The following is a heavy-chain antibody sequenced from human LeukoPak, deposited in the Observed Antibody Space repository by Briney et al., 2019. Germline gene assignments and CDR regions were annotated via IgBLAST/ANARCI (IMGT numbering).Heavy chain of an antibody. D-gene: IGHD5-18*01. Sequence: GGSLRLTCAASGFTFSTYAMSWVRRAPGKGLEWVSTVSGSGSSAYYADSVKGRFTISRDNAKNSLYLQMNSLRAEDTAVYYCARGYSYGYGDLDYWGQGTLVTVSS. CDR1: GFTFSTYA. V-gene: IGHV3-23*01. J-gene: IGHJ4*02. CDR2: VSGSGSSA. CDR3: ARGYSYGYGDLDY.